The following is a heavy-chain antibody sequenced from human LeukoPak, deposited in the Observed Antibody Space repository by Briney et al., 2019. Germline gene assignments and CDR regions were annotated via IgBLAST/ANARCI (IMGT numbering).Heavy chain of an antibody. CDR3: ATSWARHGDYVAISDY. D-gene: IGHD4-17*01. V-gene: IGHV1-69*13. J-gene: IGHJ4*02. CDR2: IIPIFGTA. Sequence: SVKVSCKASGGTFSSYAISWVRQAPGQGLEWMGGIIPIFGTANYAQKFQGRVTITADESTSTAYMELSSLRSEDTAVYYCATSWARHGDYVAISDYWGQGTLVTVSS. CDR1: GGTFSSYA.